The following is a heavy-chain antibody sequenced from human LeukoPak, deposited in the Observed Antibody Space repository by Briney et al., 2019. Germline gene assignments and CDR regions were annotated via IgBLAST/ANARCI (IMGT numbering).Heavy chain of an antibody. CDR1: GYTFTGYY. D-gene: IGHD1-26*01. CDR2: INPNSGGT. Sequence: ASVKVSCKASGYTFTGYYMHWVRQAPGQGLEWMGWINPNSGGTNYAQKFQGRVTMTRDTSTSTAYMELSRLRSDDTAVYYCARASGSYSPFDYWGQGTLVTVSS. J-gene: IGHJ4*02. V-gene: IGHV1-2*02. CDR3: ARASGSYSPFDY.